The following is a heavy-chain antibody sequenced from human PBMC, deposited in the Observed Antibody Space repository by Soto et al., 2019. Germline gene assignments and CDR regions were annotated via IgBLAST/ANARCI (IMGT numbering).Heavy chain of an antibody. CDR1: GFSFRSYW. V-gene: IGHV3-7*01. CDR3: AREQIDYYYDSRGYYYIDF. D-gene: IGHD3-22*01. J-gene: IGHJ4*02. CDR2: IKHDGSEK. Sequence: EGQLVESGGGLVQPGGSLRLSCAAAGFSFRSYWMTWVRKAPGKGLVWVANIKHDGSEKVYVYSVEGRFTISRDNAKNSLYLHMNSLRAEDTAVYYCAREQIDYYYDSRGYYYIDFWGQGTLVTVSS.